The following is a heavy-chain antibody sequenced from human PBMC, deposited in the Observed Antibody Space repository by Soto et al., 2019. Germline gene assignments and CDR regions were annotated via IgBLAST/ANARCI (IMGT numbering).Heavy chain of an antibody. CDR2: IIPIYDIT. V-gene: IGHV1-69*04. Sequence: GASVKVSCKFFGDTFSRYTFSWVRQAPGQGLEWMGKIIPIYDITNYAQKFQDRVTITADKSTSTAYMELSSLRSEDSAVYYCATDTPNLRAQLAVWGKGTTVTVSS. D-gene: IGHD1-1*01. CDR3: ATDTPNLRAQLAV. J-gene: IGHJ6*04. CDR1: GDTFSRYT.